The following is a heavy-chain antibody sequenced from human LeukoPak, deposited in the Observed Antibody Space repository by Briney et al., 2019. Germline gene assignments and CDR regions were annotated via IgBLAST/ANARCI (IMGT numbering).Heavy chain of an antibody. CDR1: GYTFTGYY. D-gene: IGHD2-8*02. CDR3: ARDQPTNWWNSEGSLFDY. Sequence: ASVKVSCKASGYTFTGYYMHWVRQAPGQGLEWMGWINPNSGGTNYAQKFQGRVTMTRDTSISTAYMELSRLRAEDTAVYYCARDQPTNWWNSEGSLFDYWGQGTLVTVSS. J-gene: IGHJ4*02. CDR2: INPNSGGT. V-gene: IGHV1-2*02.